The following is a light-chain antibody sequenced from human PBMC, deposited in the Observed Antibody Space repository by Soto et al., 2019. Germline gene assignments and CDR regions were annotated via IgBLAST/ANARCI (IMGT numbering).Light chain of an antibody. CDR1: QSLLHSSGYHF. V-gene: IGKV2-28*01. CDR2: LGS. Sequence: DTVLTQSPLSLPVTPGEPASISCRSSQSLLHSSGYHFLDWYLQKPGQSPHLLIYLGSNRASGVPYRFSGRVSGTDFTLEIRRVEAEDVGVYFCMQGAQIPHTFGQGTKLEIK. CDR3: MQGAQIPHT. J-gene: IGKJ2*01.